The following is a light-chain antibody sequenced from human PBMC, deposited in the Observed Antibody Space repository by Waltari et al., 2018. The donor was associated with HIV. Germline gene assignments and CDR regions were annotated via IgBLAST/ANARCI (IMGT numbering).Light chain of an antibody. V-gene: IGKV3-15*01. J-gene: IGKJ2*01. CDR2: DAS. CDR1: QSISSN. Sequence: EIVMTQSPATLSVSPGERVTLSCTASQSISSNLAWYQQKPGQGPRLLIYDASTRATDIPARFSGSGSGTEFTLTISSLQSEDFAIYYCQQYINWPPYTFGLGTKLEIK. CDR3: QQYINWPPYT.